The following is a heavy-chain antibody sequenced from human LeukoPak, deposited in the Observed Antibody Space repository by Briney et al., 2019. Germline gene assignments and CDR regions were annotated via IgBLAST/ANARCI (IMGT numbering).Heavy chain of an antibody. CDR1: GFTFSNYG. CDR3: ARGSGSSPLDY. CDR2: ISSSSSIYI. Sequence: GGSLRLSCAASGFTFSNYGMNWVRQAPGKGLEWVSSISSSSSIYIYYADSVKGRFTISRDNAKNSLYLQMNSLRAEDTAVYYCARGSGSSPLDYWGQGTLVTVSS. D-gene: IGHD1-26*01. J-gene: IGHJ4*02. V-gene: IGHV3-21*01.